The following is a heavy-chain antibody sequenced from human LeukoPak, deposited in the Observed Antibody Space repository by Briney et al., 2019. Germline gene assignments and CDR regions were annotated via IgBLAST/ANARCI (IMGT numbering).Heavy chain of an antibody. J-gene: IGHJ4*02. D-gene: IGHD3-3*01. CDR3: AKDSRGQEYYDFWSGYLVYYFDY. CDR2: ISGSGGST. CDR1: GFTFSSYA. V-gene: IGHV3-23*01. Sequence: VSLRLSCAASGFTFSSYAMSWVRQAPGKGLEWVSAISGSGGSTYYADSVKGRFTISRDNSKNTLYLQMNSLRAEDTAVYYCAKDSRGQEYYDFWSGYLVYYFDYWGQGTLVTVSS.